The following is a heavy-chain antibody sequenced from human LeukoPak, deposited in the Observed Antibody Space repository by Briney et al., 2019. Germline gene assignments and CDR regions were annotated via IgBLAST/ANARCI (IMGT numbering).Heavy chain of an antibody. Sequence: GGSLRLSCAASGFTFSSHAMSWVRQAPEKGLEWVATISGSGGGTYYADSVRGRFTISRDNSKNTLYLQMNSLRAEDTAVYYCAKDVGERYYFDYWGQGTLVTVSS. CDR2: ISGSGGGT. V-gene: IGHV3-23*01. CDR1: GFTFSSHA. J-gene: IGHJ4*02. CDR3: AKDVGERYYFDY.